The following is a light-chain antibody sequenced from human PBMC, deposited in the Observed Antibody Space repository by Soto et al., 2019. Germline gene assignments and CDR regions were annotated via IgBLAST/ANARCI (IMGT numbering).Light chain of an antibody. Sequence: EIVLTQSPATLSLSPGERATLSCRASPSVANFVAWYQQKPGQAPRLLIYGAFNRATGIPARFSGSGSGTDFTLTISSLQPEDFATYYCQQLNSYPLFTFGPGTKVDIK. CDR3: QQLNSYPLFT. V-gene: IGKV3-11*01. J-gene: IGKJ3*01. CDR2: GAF. CDR1: PSVANF.